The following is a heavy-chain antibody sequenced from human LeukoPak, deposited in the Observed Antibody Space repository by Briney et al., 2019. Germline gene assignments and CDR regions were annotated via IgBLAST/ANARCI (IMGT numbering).Heavy chain of an antibody. V-gene: IGHV3-21*01. CDR2: ISSSSSYI. J-gene: IGHJ3*02. D-gene: IGHD2-15*01. Sequence: GGSLRLSCAASGFTFSSYSMNWVRQAPGKGLEWVSSISSSSSYIYYAGSVKGRFTISRDNAKNSLYLQMNSLRAEDTAVYYCARDRGWGDMSDAFDIWGQGTMVTVSS. CDR1: GFTFSSYS. CDR3: ARDRGWGDMSDAFDI.